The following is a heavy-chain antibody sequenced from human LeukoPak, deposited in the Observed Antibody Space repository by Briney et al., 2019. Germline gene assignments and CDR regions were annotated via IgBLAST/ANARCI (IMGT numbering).Heavy chain of an antibody. V-gene: IGHV1-3*01. J-gene: IGHJ4*02. Sequence: INAGNGNTKYSQKFQGRVTITRDTSASTAYMELSSLRSEDTAVYYCARSYYYGSGSYHAYWGQGTLVTVSS. CDR2: INAGNGNT. D-gene: IGHD3-10*01. CDR3: ARSYYYGSGSYHAY.